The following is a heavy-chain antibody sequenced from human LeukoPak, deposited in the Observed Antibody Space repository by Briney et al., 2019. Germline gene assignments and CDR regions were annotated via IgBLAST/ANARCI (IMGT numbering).Heavy chain of an antibody. Sequence: GRSLRLSCAASGFTFDDYAMHWVRHAPGKGLEWVSGISWNSGSIGYTDSVKGRFTISRDNAKNSLYLQMNSLRAEDTALYYCAKDREVVNGAFDIWGQGTMVTVSS. D-gene: IGHD3-22*01. CDR3: AKDREVVNGAFDI. CDR2: ISWNSGSI. V-gene: IGHV3-9*01. CDR1: GFTFDDYA. J-gene: IGHJ3*02.